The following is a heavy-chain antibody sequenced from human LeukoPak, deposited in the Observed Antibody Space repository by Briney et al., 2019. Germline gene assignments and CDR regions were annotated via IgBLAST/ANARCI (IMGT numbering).Heavy chain of an antibody. J-gene: IGHJ4*02. V-gene: IGHV3-66*01. Sequence: GGSLRLSCAASGFTVSGNYMSWVRQAPGKGLEWVSVIYSDSGGSTYYAGSVKGRFTMSRDSSKNTLYLHMNSLRAEDTAVYYCARGFTHDYGDYFDYWGQGTLVTVSS. CDR3: ARGFTHDYGDYFDY. CDR2: IYSDSGGST. CDR1: GFTVSGNY. D-gene: IGHD4-17*01.